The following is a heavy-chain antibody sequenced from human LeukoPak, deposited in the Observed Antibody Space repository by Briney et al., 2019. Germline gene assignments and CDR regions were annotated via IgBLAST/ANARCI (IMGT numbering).Heavy chain of an antibody. D-gene: IGHD2-2*01. CDR3: ARVPAADDAFDI. J-gene: IGHJ3*02. CDR1: GFTFSSYA. V-gene: IGHV3-23*01. CDR2: ISGSGGST. Sequence: GGSLRLSCAASGFTFSSYAMSWVRQAPGKGLEWVSAISGSGGSTYYADSVKGRFTISRDNSKNTLYLQMNSLRAEDTAVYYCARVPAADDAFDIWGQGTMVTVSS.